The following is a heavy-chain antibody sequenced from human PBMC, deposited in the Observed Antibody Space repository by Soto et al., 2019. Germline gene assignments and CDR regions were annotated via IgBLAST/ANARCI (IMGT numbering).Heavy chain of an antibody. CDR1: GGTFSSYT. V-gene: IGHV1-69*02. CDR2: IIPILGIA. D-gene: IGHD1-20*01. J-gene: IGHJ3*02. CDR3: AIDNWNDDLGAFDI. Sequence: GASVKVSCKASGGTFSSYTISWVRQAPEQGLEWIGRIIPILGIANYAQKFQGRVTITADKSTGTDYMELSSLRSEETAVYYCAIDNWNDDLGAFDIWGQGTMVSVSS.